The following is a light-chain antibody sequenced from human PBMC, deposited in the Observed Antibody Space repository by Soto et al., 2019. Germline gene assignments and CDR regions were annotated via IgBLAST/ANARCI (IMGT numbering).Light chain of an antibody. V-gene: IGLV1-44*01. CDR3: VAWDDSLNGYVV. CDR1: SSHIGSNT. Sequence: QSVLTQPPSASGTPGQRVTLSCSGSSSHIGSNTVNWYQQLPGTAPKLVIYSNNQRPSGVPDRFSGSKSGTSASLAISGLQSEDEAEYYCVAWDDSLNGYVVFGGGTKLTVL. J-gene: IGLJ2*01. CDR2: SNN.